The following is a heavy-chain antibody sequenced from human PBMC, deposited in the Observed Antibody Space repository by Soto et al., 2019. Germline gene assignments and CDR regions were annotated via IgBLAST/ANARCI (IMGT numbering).Heavy chain of an antibody. CDR1: GGSLSSNGNY. J-gene: IGHJ4*02. V-gene: IGHV4-39*02. CDR2: IYYNGNT. Sequence: SETPDLTCTVPGGSLSSNGNYWVWFRQPQEKGLEWIGNIYYNGNTYYTPSLKSRVTMSVDTSNNHFSLKLNSVTAADTAVYDFARRLSASSNIDNPGTGTLVTVSS. CDR3: ARRLSASSNIDN. D-gene: IGHD6-25*01.